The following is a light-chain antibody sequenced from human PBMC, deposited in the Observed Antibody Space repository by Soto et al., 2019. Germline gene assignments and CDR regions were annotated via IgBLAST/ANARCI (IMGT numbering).Light chain of an antibody. CDR2: AAS. Sequence: DIQLTQSPSFLSASVGDRVTITCRASQGISGYLAWYQQKPGKAPKLLIYAASTLQSGVPSRFSGSGSGTEFTLTIICLQPEDFATYYCQQLNTFGPGTKVDIK. CDR1: QGISGY. CDR3: QQLNT. V-gene: IGKV1-9*01. J-gene: IGKJ3*01.